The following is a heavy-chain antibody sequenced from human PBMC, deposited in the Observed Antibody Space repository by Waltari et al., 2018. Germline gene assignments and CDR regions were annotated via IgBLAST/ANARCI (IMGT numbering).Heavy chain of an antibody. J-gene: IGHJ6*03. Sequence: EVQLVQSGAEVKKPGESLKISCKGSGYRFPSYWIGWVRQMPGKGLEWMGIFYPCDSDTRYSPSFQGQVTMSADKSNSTAYLQWSSLKASDTAMYYCARVTKGGSVWSQGGHYYYYMDVWGKGTTVIVSS. CDR2: FYPCDSDT. V-gene: IGHV5-51*01. D-gene: IGHD6-19*01. CDR1: GYRFPSYW. CDR3: ARVTKGGSVWSQGGHYYYYMDV.